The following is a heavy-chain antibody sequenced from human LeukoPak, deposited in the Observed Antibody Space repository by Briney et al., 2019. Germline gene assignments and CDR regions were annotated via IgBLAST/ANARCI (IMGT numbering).Heavy chain of an antibody. CDR3: ARDLGYNYDY. D-gene: IGHD5-24*01. V-gene: IGHV4-59*01. CDR2: IYYSGST. J-gene: IGHJ4*02. CDR1: GGSISSYY. Sequence: PSETLSLTCTVSGGSISSYYWSWIRQPPGEGLEWIGYIYYSGSTNYNPSLKSRVTISVDTSKNQFSLKLSSVTAADTAVYYCARDLGYNYDYWGQGTLVTVSS.